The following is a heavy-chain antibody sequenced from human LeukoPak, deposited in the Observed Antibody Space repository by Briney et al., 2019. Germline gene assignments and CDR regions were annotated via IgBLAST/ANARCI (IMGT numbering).Heavy chain of an antibody. D-gene: IGHD1-26*01. CDR1: GGSISSYY. CDR2: IYYSGST. J-gene: IGHJ6*02. V-gene: IGHV4-59*01. CDR3: ARAITGIVSTYYYYGMDV. Sequence: SETLSLTCTVSGGSISSYYWSWIRQPPGKGLEWIGYIYYSGSTNYNPSLKSRVTISVDTSKNQFSLKLSSVTAADTAVYYCARAITGIVSTYYYYGMDVWGQGTTVTVSS.